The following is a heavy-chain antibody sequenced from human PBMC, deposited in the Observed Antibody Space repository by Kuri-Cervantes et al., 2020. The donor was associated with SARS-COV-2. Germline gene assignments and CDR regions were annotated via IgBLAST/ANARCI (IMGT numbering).Heavy chain of an antibody. CDR1: GFTFSSYA. V-gene: IGHV3-30*18. CDR2: ISYDGKNK. CDR3: AKDGVGAHDF. J-gene: IGHJ4*02. Sequence: GESLKISCAASGFTFSSYAMSWVRQAPGKGLEWVAFISYDGKNKNCIASGKGRFTISRDNSQNTLSLQLKSLRSEDAAMYYCAKDGVGAHDFWGQGTLVTVSS. D-gene: IGHD4/OR15-4a*01.